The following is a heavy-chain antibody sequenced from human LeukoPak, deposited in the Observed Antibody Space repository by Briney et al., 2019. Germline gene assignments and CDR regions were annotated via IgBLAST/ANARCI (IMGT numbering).Heavy chain of an antibody. Sequence: GGSLRLSCAASGFTFSSYAMSWVRQAPGKGLEWVSAISGSGGSTYYADSVKGRFTISRDNSKNTLYLQMNSPRAEDTAVYYCASRDDFWSGYTNFDYWGQGTLVTVSS. CDR1: GFTFSSYA. CDR2: ISGSGGST. J-gene: IGHJ4*02. CDR3: ASRDDFWSGYTNFDY. V-gene: IGHV3-23*01. D-gene: IGHD3-3*01.